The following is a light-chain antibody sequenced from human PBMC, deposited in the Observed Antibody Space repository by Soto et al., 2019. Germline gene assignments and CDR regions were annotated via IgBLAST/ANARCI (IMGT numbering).Light chain of an antibody. V-gene: IGLV2-14*01. CDR3: SSYTTSSTVV. CDR2: EVS. J-gene: IGLJ2*01. Sequence: QSVLTQPASLSGSPGQSITISCTGTSSDVGGYNYVSWYQQHPGKAPKLMIYEVSNRPSGVSNRFSGSKSGNTASLTISRLQAEDEADYYCSSYTTSSTVVFGGGTKLTVL. CDR1: SSDVGGYNY.